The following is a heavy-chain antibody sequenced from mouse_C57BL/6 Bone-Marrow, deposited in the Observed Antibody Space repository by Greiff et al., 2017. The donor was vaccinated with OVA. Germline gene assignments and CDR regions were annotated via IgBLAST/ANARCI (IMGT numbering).Heavy chain of an antibody. D-gene: IGHD2-3*01. J-gene: IGHJ2*01. CDR3: ARTYDGYYLFDY. CDR2: ISGGGGNT. CDR1: GFTFSSYT. V-gene: IGHV5-9*01. Sequence: EVQGVESGGGLVKPGGSLKLSCAASGFTFSSYTMSWVRQTPEKRLEWVATISGGGGNTYYPDSVKGRFTISRDNAKNTLYLQMSSLRSEDTALYYCARTYDGYYLFDYWGQGTTLTVSS.